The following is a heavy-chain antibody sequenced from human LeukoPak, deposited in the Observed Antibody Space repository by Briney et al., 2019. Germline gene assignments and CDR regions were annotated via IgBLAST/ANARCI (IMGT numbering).Heavy chain of an antibody. D-gene: IGHD3-3*01. CDR1: GGSFSGYY. V-gene: IGHV4-34*01. J-gene: IGHJ4*02. CDR2: INHSGST. CDR3: ARGDFWSGYPFLFDY. Sequence: SETLSLTCAVYGGSFSGYYWSWIRQPPGKGLEWIGEINHSGSTNYNPSLKSRVTISVDTSKNQFSLKPSSVTAADTAVYYCARGDFWSGYPFLFDYWGQGTLVTVSS.